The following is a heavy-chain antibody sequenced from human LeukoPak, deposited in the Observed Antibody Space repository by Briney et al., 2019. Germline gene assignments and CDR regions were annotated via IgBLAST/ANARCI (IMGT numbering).Heavy chain of an antibody. Sequence: PAETLSLTCTVSGGSISSYYWSWIRQPPGKGLEWIGYIYYSGSTQYTPSLRSRVTISVDTSKNQFSLKLSSVTAADTAVYYCARGGNYGDYDGYFDYWGQGTLVTVSS. CDR1: GGSISSYY. CDR2: IYYSGST. V-gene: IGHV4-59*08. D-gene: IGHD4-17*01. CDR3: ARGGNYGDYDGYFDY. J-gene: IGHJ4*02.